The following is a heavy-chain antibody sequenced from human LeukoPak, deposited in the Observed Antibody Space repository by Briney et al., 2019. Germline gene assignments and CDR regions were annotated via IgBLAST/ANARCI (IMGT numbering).Heavy chain of an antibody. V-gene: IGHV3-23*01. CDR2: ISGSGGST. CDR1: GFTFSTYA. Sequence: GGSLRLSCAASGFTFSTYAMSWVRQAPGKGLEWVSSISGSGGSTNYADSVKGRFTISRDNSKNSLYLQMNSLRAEDTALYYCARDKSSDFWSGPYFDYWGQGTLVTVSS. D-gene: IGHD3-3*01. J-gene: IGHJ4*02. CDR3: ARDKSSDFWSGPYFDY.